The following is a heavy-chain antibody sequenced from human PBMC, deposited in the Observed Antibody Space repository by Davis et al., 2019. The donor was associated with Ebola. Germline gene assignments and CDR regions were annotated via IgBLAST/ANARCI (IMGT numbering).Heavy chain of an antibody. D-gene: IGHD2-15*01. Sequence: GESLKISCTASGFSFSDYWMHWVRHTPRRGPEWVSRINPDGTNIAYADSVKGRFTISRDNSKNTLYLQMNSLRAEDTAVYYCARDLRVLGYCSGGSCHPTDYWGQGTLVTVSS. J-gene: IGHJ4*02. CDR1: GFSFSDYW. V-gene: IGHV3-74*03. CDR2: INPDGTNI. CDR3: ARDLRVLGYCSGGSCHPTDY.